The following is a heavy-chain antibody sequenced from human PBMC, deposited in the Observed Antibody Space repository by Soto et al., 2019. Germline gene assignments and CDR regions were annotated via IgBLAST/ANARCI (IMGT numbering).Heavy chain of an antibody. J-gene: IGHJ3*02. CDR2: IYYSGST. CDR3: ARVLTDYYDSAIRAFDI. D-gene: IGHD3-22*01. Sequence: QVQLQESGPGLVKPSQTLSLTCTVSGGSISSGGYYWSWIRQHPGKGLEWIGYIYYSGSTYYNPSLKSRFTISVDTSKNQFSLKLSSVTAADTAVYYCARVLTDYYDSAIRAFDIWGQGTMVTVSS. V-gene: IGHV4-31*03. CDR1: GGSISSGGYY.